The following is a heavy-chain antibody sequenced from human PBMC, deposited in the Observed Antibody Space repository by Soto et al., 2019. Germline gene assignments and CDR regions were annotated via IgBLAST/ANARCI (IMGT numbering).Heavy chain of an antibody. V-gene: IGHV3-11*01. CDR1: GFTFSDYY. J-gene: IGHJ3*02. Sequence: QVQLVESGGGLVKPGGSLRLSCAASGFTFSDYYMTWIRQAPGKGLEYVSYISSSGTGIYYPDSVKGRFTISRDNGKNSLYLHVSCLRVEDTAVYYCARAYSDAFHIWGQGTMVTVSS. CDR2: ISSSGTGI. CDR3: ARAYSDAFHI. D-gene: IGHD2-15*01.